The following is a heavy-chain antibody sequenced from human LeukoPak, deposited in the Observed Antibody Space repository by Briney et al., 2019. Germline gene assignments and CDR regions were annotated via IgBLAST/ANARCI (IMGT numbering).Heavy chain of an antibody. CDR1: GGSISGSSHY. V-gene: IGHV4-39*07. CDR3: ARDEVIAVAGHDFFDP. J-gene: IGHJ5*02. Sequence: SETLSLTCTVSGGSISGSSHYWGWIRQPPGKGLEWIGSIFYTGSTYYNPSLKSRLTILVDTPKNQFSLKLSSVTAADTAVYYCARDEVIAVAGHDFFDPWGQGTLVTVSS. D-gene: IGHD6-19*01. CDR2: IFYTGST.